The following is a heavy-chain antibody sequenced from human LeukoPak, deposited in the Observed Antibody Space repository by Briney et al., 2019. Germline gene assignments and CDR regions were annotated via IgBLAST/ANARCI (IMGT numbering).Heavy chain of an antibody. Sequence: GGSLRLSCAASGFTFSNYWMRWVRQAPGKGLEWVANIKQDGSEKYYVDSVKGRFSISRDNAKNSLYPQMNSLRAEDTAVYYCARDSRYGAYWGQGTLVTVSS. CDR1: GFTFSNYW. D-gene: IGHD4-17*01. CDR3: ARDSRYGAY. V-gene: IGHV3-7*01. CDR2: IKQDGSEK. J-gene: IGHJ4*02.